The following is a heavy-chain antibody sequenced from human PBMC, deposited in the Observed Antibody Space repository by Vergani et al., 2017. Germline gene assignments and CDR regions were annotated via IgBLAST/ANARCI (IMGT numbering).Heavy chain of an antibody. D-gene: IGHD1-26*01. V-gene: IGHV5-51*01. Sequence: EVQLVQSGAEVKKPGESLKISCKGSGYSFTSYWIGWVRQLPGKGLEWMGVIYAGDSDTNYSPSFQGQVTISADKSISTDYLQWSRLKASDTAMYYCSITQRRSSGSYPLNYWGQGTLVTVSS. CDR3: SITQRRSSGSYPLNY. CDR2: IYAGDSDT. CDR1: GYSFTSYW. J-gene: IGHJ4*02.